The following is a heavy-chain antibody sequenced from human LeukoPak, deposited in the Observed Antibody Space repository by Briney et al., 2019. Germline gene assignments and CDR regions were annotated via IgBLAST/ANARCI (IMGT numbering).Heavy chain of an antibody. D-gene: IGHD6-19*01. J-gene: IGHJ4*02. V-gene: IGHV4-61*01. Sequence: SETLSLTCTVSGASVSSASYWSWIRQPPGKGVEWIAHIYNGVNTNYNPSLKSRVTISVDTSKNQFSLKLSSVTAADTAVYYCARHQPGSSGWYFDYWGQGTLVTVSS. CDR2: IYNGVNT. CDR1: GASVSSASY. CDR3: ARHQPGSSGWYFDY.